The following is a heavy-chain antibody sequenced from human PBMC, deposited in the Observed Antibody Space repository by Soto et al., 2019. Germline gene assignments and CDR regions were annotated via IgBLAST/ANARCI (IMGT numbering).Heavy chain of an antibody. J-gene: IGHJ4*02. Sequence: GGSRRRSCTGSGVTFRSYEVNWVRQAPGKGLEWVAVIWYDGSNKYYADSVKGRFSISRDNSKNTLYLQMNSLRAEDTAVYYCARNGEGFDYWGQGNLV. V-gene: IGHV3-33*08. D-gene: IGHD3-10*01. CDR3: ARNGEGFDY. CDR1: GVTFRSYE. CDR2: IWYDGSNK.